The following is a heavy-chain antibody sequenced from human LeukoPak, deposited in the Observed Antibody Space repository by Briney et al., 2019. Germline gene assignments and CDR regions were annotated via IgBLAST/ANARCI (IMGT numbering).Heavy chain of an antibody. Sequence: GGSPRLSCAVSGFTFSSYSMNWVRQAPGKGLEWVSYISSSGTTIYYADSVKGRFTISRDNVKNSLYLQMNSLRADDTAVYYCARRLDYWGQGTLVTVSS. CDR1: GFTFSSYS. V-gene: IGHV3-48*01. J-gene: IGHJ4*02. CDR3: ARRLDY. CDR2: ISSSGTTI.